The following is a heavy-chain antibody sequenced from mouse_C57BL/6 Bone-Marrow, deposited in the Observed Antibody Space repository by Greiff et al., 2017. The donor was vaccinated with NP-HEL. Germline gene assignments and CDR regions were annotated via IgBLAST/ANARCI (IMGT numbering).Heavy chain of an antibody. CDR1: GFTFSDFY. Sequence: EVKVVESGGGLVQSGRSLRLSCATSGFTFSDFYMEWVRQAPGKGLEWIAASRNKANDYTTEYSASVKGRFIVSRDTSQSILYLQMNALRAEDTAIYYCARDAVSSCSSWFAYWGQGTLVTVSA. CDR3: ARDAVSSCSSWFAY. V-gene: IGHV7-1*01. CDR2: SRNKANDYTT. J-gene: IGHJ3*01. D-gene: IGHD3-2*02.